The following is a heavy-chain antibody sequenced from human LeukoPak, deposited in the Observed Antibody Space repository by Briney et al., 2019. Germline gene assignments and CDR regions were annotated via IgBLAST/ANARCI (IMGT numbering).Heavy chain of an antibody. D-gene: IGHD2-2*01. CDR2: ISSSGSTI. CDR1: GFTFSSYE. CDR3: ARDPGGVVVPAAILYFQH. V-gene: IGHV3-48*03. Sequence: GGSLRLSCAASGFTFSSYEMNWVRQAPGKGLEWVSYISSSGSTIYYADSVKGRFTISRDNAKNSLYLQMNSLRAEDTAVYYCARDPGGVVVPAAILYFQHWGQGTLVTVSS. J-gene: IGHJ1*01.